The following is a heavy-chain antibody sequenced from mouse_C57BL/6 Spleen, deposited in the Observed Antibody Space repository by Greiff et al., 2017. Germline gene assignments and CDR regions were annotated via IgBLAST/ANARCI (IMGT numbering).Heavy chain of an antibody. D-gene: IGHD1-1*01. CDR1: GFTFSDYG. J-gene: IGHJ4*01. V-gene: IGHV5-17*01. CDR2: ISSGSSTI. Sequence: EVKLMESGGGLVKPGGSLKLSCAASGFTFSDYGMHWVRQAPEKGLEWVAYISSGSSTIYYADTVKGRFTISRDNAKNTLFLQMTSLRSEDTAMYYCAREVLRYYAMDYWGQGTSVTVSS. CDR3: AREVLRYYAMDY.